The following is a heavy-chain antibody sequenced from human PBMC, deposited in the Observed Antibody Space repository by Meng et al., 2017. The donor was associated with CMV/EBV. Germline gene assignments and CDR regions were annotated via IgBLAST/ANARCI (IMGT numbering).Heavy chain of an antibody. CDR2: IYYSGST. V-gene: IGHV4-59*01. Sequence: SETLSLTCTVSGGSISSYYWSWIRQPPGKGLEWIGYIYYSGSTNYNPSLKSQVTISVDTSKNQFSLKLSSVTAADTAVYYCARGGALAAFDIWGQGTMVTVSS. CDR3: ARGGALAAFDI. D-gene: IGHD3-16*01. J-gene: IGHJ3*02. CDR1: GGSISSYY.